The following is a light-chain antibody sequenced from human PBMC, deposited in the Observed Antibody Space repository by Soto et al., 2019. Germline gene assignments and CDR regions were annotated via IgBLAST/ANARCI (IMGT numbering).Light chain of an antibody. Sequence: DIQMTQSPSSVSASIGDTVTITCRASQDISTLLACYQQKPGKAHKLLIYGASTLESGVPSRFSGRGYGTDFTLTISSLQPEDFATYFCQQADSFPLTFGGGTKVEIK. J-gene: IGKJ4*01. CDR3: QQADSFPLT. CDR2: GAS. V-gene: IGKV1D-12*01. CDR1: QDISTL.